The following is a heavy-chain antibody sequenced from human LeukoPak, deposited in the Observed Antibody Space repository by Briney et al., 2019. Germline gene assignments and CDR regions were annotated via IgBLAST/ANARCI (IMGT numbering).Heavy chain of an antibody. V-gene: IGHV1-69*05. CDR3: ARSGIPNYDFWSGPFDY. J-gene: IGHJ4*02. CDR2: IIPIFGTA. D-gene: IGHD3-3*01. CDR1: GGTFSSYA. Sequence: SVKVSCKASGGTFSSYAISWERQAPGQGLEWMGRIIPIFGTANYAQKFQGRVTITTDESTSTAYMELSSLRSEDTAVYYCARSGIPNYDFWSGPFDYWGQGTLVTVSS.